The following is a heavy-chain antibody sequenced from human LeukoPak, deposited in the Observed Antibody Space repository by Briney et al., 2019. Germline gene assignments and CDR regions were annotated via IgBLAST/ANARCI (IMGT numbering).Heavy chain of an antibody. D-gene: IGHD3-10*01. V-gene: IGHV3-74*01. CDR3: ARDLAGHYYGSGSSFDY. Sequence: GGSLRLSCAASGFTFSSYWMHWVRQAPGKGLVWVSRINTDGRTTTYADSVKGQFTISRDNAKNSLFLQMDSLRAEDTAVYYCARDLAGHYYGSGSSFDYWGQGTLVTVSS. J-gene: IGHJ4*02. CDR2: INTDGRTT. CDR1: GFTFSSYW.